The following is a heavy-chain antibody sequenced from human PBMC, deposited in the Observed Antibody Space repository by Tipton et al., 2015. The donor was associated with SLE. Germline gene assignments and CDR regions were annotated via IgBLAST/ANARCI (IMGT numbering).Heavy chain of an antibody. CDR3: ARETGYGTAGLQYCYTIDV. J-gene: IGHJ6*01. Sequence: QSGAEVKKSGSSVKVSCKASGGTFSNYAISWVRQAPGQGLEWRGGIIPPFSPADYAPDFQGRLTFTAVESTRTAYMELSSLSSEYAAVYFCARETGYGTAGLQYCYTIDVWLHGTRVTVSS. CDR2: IIPPFSPA. V-gene: IGHV1-69*13. D-gene: IGHD3-9*01. CDR1: GGTFSNYA.